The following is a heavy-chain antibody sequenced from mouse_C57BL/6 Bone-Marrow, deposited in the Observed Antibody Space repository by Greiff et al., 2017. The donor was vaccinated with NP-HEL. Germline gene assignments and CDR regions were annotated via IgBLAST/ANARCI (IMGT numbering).Heavy chain of an antibody. J-gene: IGHJ2*01. CDR1: GFTFSDYY. CDR3: ARDDGYYFFFDY. D-gene: IGHD2-3*01. V-gene: IGHV5-16*01. Sequence: VQLKESEGGLVQPGRSMKLSCTASGFTFSDYYMAWVRQVPEKGLEWVANINYDGSSTYYLDSLKSRFIISRDNAKNILYLQMSSLKSEDTATYYCARDDGYYFFFDYWGQGTTLTVSS. CDR2: INYDGSST.